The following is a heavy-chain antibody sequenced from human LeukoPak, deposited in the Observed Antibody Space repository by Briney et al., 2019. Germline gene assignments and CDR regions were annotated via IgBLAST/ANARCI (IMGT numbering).Heavy chain of an antibody. J-gene: IGHJ6*03. V-gene: IGHV3-20*04. CDR3: ARPGRGSSGWYPYYMDV. D-gene: IGHD6-19*01. Sequence: GGSLRLSCAASGFTFDDYGMSWVRHAPGKGLEWVSGINWNGGSTDYADSVKGRFTISRDNAKNSLYLQMNSLRAEDTALYYCARPGRGSSGWYPYYMDVWGKGTTVTVSS. CDR2: INWNGGST. CDR1: GFTFDDYG.